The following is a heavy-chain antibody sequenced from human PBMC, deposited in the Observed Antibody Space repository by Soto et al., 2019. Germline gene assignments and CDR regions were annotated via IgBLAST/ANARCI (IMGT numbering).Heavy chain of an antibody. J-gene: IGHJ4*02. D-gene: IGHD1-26*01. CDR1: GFTFSAYW. V-gene: IGHV3-7*05. CDR3: VRDWSSEGDY. CDR2: IKQDGSKK. Sequence: EVLLVESGGGLVQPGGSLRLSCAASGFTFSAYWMTWVRQAPGKGLEWVANIKQDGSKKNYVDSVKGRFTISRDNAKSSVLLQMNSLRVEDTAVYYCVRDWSSEGDYWGQGTLATVSS.